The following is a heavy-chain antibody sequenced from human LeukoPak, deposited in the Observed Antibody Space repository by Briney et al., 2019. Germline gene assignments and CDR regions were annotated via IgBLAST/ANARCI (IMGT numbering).Heavy chain of an antibody. CDR1: GYTFTSYG. J-gene: IGHJ5*02. V-gene: IGHV1-18*01. CDR3: ARDPWNYGEDWFDP. D-gene: IGHD1-7*01. CDR2: ISAYNGNT. Sequence: ASVKVSCKASGYTFTSYGISWVRQAPGQGLEWMGWISAYNGNTNYAQKLHGRVTMTTDTSTSTAYMELRSLRSDDTAVYYCARDPWNYGEDWFDPWGQGTLVTVS.